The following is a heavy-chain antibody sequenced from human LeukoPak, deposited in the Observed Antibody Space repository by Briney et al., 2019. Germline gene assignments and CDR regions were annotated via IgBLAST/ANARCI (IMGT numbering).Heavy chain of an antibody. CDR1: GFTFDDYA. D-gene: IGHD3-10*01. CDR3: AKGLDGSGNYHRGIEY. J-gene: IGHJ4*02. V-gene: IGHV3-43D*03. CDR2: INWDGGST. Sequence: PGRSLRLSCAASGFTFDDYAMHWVRQVPGKGLEWVSLINWDGGSTYYVGSVQGRFTISRENSKNSLYLQMNSLRDEDTALYYCAKGLDGSGNYHRGIEYWGQGTLVTVSS.